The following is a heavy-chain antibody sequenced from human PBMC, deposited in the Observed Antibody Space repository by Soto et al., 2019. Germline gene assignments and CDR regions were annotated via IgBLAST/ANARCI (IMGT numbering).Heavy chain of an antibody. CDR2: IYWNDDK. CDR3: AHRPRWLQFLDGDYYFDY. J-gene: IGHJ4*02. CDR1: GFSLSTSGVG. V-gene: IGHV2-5*01. Sequence: QITLKESGPTLVKPTQTLTLTCTFSGFSLSTSGVGVGWIRQPPGKALEWLALIYWNDDKRYSPSLKSRLTITKDTSKNQVVLTMTNMDPVDTATYYCAHRPRWLQFLDGDYYFDYWGQGTLVTVSS. D-gene: IGHD5-12*01.